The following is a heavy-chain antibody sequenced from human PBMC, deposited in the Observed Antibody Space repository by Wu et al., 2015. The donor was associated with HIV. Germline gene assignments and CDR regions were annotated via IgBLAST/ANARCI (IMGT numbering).Heavy chain of an antibody. CDR2: INPNSGGT. CDR3: ARELGYCSGGSCYGDDY. D-gene: IGHD2-15*01. J-gene: IGHJ4*02. CDR1: GYTFTGYY. V-gene: IGHV1-2*02. Sequence: QVQLVQSGAEVKKPGASVKVSCKASGYTFTGYYMHWVRQAPGQGLEWMGWINPNSGGTNYAQKFQGRVTMTRDTSISTAYMELSRLRSDDTAVYYCARELGYCSGGSCYGDDYWGQGTLVTVSS.